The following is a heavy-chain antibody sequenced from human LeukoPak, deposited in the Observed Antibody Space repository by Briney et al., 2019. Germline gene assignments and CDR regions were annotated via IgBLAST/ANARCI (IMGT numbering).Heavy chain of an antibody. D-gene: IGHD1-14*01. Sequence: ASVKVSCKASGHTFTTYYVHLVRQAPGQGLEWMGVINPSGDGTNYPQRFQGRVTLTRDTSTSTVYMELSSLRSEDTTIYYCAKETPNTGWFDPWGQGTLVTVSS. J-gene: IGHJ5*02. CDR3: AKETPNTGWFDP. CDR2: INPSGDGT. CDR1: GHTFTTYY. V-gene: IGHV1-46*01.